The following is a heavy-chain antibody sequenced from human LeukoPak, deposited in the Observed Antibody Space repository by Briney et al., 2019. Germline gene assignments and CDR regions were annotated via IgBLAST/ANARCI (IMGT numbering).Heavy chain of an antibody. D-gene: IGHD1-14*01. V-gene: IGHV3-33*01. Sequence: GGSLRLSCAASGFTFSSYGIHWVRQAPGKGLEWVTILWYDGNNKYYADSVKGRFTISRDTSKNTVYLQMNSLRPEDTAVYYCARSQGSTYNPRSGFDYWGQGTLVTVSS. CDR1: GFTFSSYG. J-gene: IGHJ4*02. CDR3: ARSQGSTYNPRSGFDY. CDR2: LWYDGNNK.